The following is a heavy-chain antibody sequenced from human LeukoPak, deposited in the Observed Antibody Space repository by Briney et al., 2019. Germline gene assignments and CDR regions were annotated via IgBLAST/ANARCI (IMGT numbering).Heavy chain of an antibody. J-gene: IGHJ4*02. CDR3: VRAYSRGYSDDFDY. CDR2: ISGDNGSI. D-gene: IGHD6-25*01. Sequence: GGSLRLSCAASGFTFSDYYMSWFRQAPGKGLEWLSYISGDNGSIYYADSVRGRFTISRDNAKNSLCLQVNSLRGEDTAVYYCVRAYSRGYSDDFDYWGQGTLVTVSS. V-gene: IGHV3-11*01. CDR1: GFTFSDYY.